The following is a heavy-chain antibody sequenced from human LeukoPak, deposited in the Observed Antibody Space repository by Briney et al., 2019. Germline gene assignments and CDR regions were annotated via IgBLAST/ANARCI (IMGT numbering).Heavy chain of an antibody. D-gene: IGHD6-19*01. CDR3: ARSASVGRGWYGFDY. J-gene: IGHJ4*02. Sequence: GGSLRLSCAASGFSFSTYDMHWVRQGTGKGLEWVSGIGTAGDTYYTGSVKGRFTISRENAKNSLYLQMTSLRAGDTAVYYCARSASVGRGWYGFDYWGQGTLVTVSS. CDR1: GFSFSTYD. CDR2: IGTAGDT. V-gene: IGHV3-13*01.